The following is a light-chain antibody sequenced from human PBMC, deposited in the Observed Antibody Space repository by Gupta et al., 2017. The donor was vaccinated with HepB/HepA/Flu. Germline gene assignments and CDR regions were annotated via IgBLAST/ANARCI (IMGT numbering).Light chain of an antibody. V-gene: IGKV1-39*01. CDR1: QTVGNF. CDR3: QQTYSLIRT. Sequence: DLPLTQYPSSLSAFVGERVTISCRASQTVGNFLNWYQQKPGKPPKLLSFGSSYVFSRVPSRFSGSGSGTNFTLTISSLQPEDFATYFCQQTYSLIRTFGPGTKVDI. J-gene: IGKJ3*01. CDR2: GSS.